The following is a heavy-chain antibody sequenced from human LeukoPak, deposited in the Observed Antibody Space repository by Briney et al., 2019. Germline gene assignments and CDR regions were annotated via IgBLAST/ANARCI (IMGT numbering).Heavy chain of an antibody. CDR2: IYPGDSDT. CDR3: ARQGPDYCTNGVCSTTDYYGMDV. D-gene: IGHD2-8*01. J-gene: IGHJ6*02. V-gene: IGHV5-51*01. CDR1: GYSFTNYW. Sequence: GESLKISCKGSGYSFTNYWIGWVRQMPGKGLEWMGIIYPGDSDTRYSPSFQGQVTISADKSISTAYLQWSSLKASDTAMYFCARQGPDYCTNGVCSTTDYYGMDVWGQGTTVTVSS.